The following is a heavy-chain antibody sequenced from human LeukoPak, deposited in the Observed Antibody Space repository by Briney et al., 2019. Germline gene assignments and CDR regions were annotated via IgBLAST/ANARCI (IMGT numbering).Heavy chain of an antibody. Sequence: GGSLRLSCIGSGFTFGDHAMSWVRQAPGKGLEWVGFIRSKAYRGTTEYAASVKGRFTISRDDSNSVAYLQMNSLKIEDTAVYYCSRGPIQSRLHNGIDVWGQGTTVTVSS. CDR3: SRGPIQSRLHNGIDV. V-gene: IGHV3-49*04. J-gene: IGHJ6*02. CDR2: IRSKAYRGTT. CDR1: GFTFGDHA. D-gene: IGHD5-18*01.